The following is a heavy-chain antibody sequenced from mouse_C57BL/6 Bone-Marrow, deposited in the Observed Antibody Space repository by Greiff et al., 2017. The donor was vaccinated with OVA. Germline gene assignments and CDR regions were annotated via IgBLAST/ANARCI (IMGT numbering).Heavy chain of an antibody. Sequence: VNVVESGGDLVEPGGSLKLSCAASGFTFSSYGMSWVRQTPDKRLEWVATISSGGSYTYYPDSVKGRFTISRDNAKNTLYLQMSSLKSEDTAMYYGARHGGVYYYGSSSHYYAMDYWGQGTSVTVSS. CDR3: ARHGGVYYYGSSSHYYAMDY. J-gene: IGHJ4*01. CDR2: ISSGGSYT. CDR1: GFTFSSYG. V-gene: IGHV5-6*01. D-gene: IGHD1-1*01.